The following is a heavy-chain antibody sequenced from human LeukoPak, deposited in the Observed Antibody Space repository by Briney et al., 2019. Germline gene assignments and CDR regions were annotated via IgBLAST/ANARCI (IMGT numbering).Heavy chain of an antibody. CDR2: IYYSGST. J-gene: IGHJ4*02. CDR1: GGSISSGDYY. V-gene: IGHV4-30-4*01. Sequence: SETLSLTCTVSGGSISSGDYYWSWIRQPPGKGLEWIGYIYYSGSTYYNPSLKSRVTISVDTSKNQFSLKLSSVTAADTAVYYCARIGGYSGCVDYWGQGTLVTVSS. CDR3: ARIGGYSGCVDY. D-gene: IGHD5-12*01.